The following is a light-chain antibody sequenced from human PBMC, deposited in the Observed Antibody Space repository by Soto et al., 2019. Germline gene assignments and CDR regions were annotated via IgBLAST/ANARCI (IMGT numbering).Light chain of an antibody. CDR2: GAS. Sequence: EIVLTQSPGTLSLSPGERATLSCRASQSVTSSYLAWYQQKPGQAPRLLIYGASRRATDIPDRFSGSGSGTDFTLTISRLEPEDFAVYYCQLYGSSSYTFGQGTKVDIK. V-gene: IGKV3-20*01. CDR1: QSVTSSY. CDR3: QLYGSSSYT. J-gene: IGKJ2*01.